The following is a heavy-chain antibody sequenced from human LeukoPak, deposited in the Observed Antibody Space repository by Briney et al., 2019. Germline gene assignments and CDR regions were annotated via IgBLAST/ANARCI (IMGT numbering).Heavy chain of an antibody. CDR3: AKDSTMVRGVVDY. CDR1: GFTFDDYA. Sequence: GGSLRLSCAASGFTFDDYAMHWVRQAPGKGLEWVSGISWDSGSIGYADSVKGRFTTSRDNAKNSLYLQMNSLRAEGTALYYCAKDSTMVRGVVDYWGQGTLVTVSS. J-gene: IGHJ4*02. CDR2: ISWDSGSI. D-gene: IGHD3-10*01. V-gene: IGHV3-9*01.